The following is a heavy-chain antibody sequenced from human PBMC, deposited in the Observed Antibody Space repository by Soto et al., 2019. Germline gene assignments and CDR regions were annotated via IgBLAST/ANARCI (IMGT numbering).Heavy chain of an antibody. J-gene: IGHJ6*03. CDR1: GFTFSSYS. Sequence: GGSLRLSCAASGFTFSSYSMNWVRQAPGKGLEWVSYISSSSTIYYADSVKGRFTISRDNAKNSLYLQMNSLRAEDTAVYYCASERSGYDYLKYMDVWGKGTTVTVSS. CDR3: ASERSGYDYLKYMDV. D-gene: IGHD5-12*01. V-gene: IGHV3-48*01. CDR2: ISSSSTI.